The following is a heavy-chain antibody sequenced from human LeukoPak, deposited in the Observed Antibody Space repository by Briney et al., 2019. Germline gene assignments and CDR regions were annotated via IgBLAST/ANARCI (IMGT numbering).Heavy chain of an antibody. CDR1: GFTFSSYA. J-gene: IGHJ1*01. Sequence: GGSLRLSCAASGFTFSSYAMSWVSQAPGKGLEWVSAISGSGGSTYYADSVKGRFTISRDNSKNTLYLQMNSLRAEDTAVYYCAKDKTIFDHFRHWGQGTLVTVSS. CDR3: AKDKTIFDHFRH. D-gene: IGHD3-3*01. V-gene: IGHV3-23*01. CDR2: ISGSGGST.